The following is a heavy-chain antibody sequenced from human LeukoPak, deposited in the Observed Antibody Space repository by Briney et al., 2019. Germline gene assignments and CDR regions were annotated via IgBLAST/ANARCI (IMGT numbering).Heavy chain of an antibody. CDR2: IYYSGST. D-gene: IGHD3-10*01. CDR3: ARFVNYYGSGSYRKKAFDY. CDR1: GGSISSGGYY. V-gene: IGHV4-31*03. Sequence: SETLSLTCTVSGGSISSGGYYWSWIRQHPGKGLEWIVYIYYSGSTHYNPSLKSRVTISVDTSKNQFSLRLSSVTAADTAVYYCARFVNYYGSGSYRKKAFDYWGQGTLVTVSS. J-gene: IGHJ4*02.